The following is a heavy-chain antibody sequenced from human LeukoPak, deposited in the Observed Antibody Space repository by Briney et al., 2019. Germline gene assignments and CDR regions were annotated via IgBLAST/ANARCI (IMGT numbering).Heavy chain of an antibody. D-gene: IGHD5-18*01. CDR1: GGSISSYY. CDR2: IYYSGST. Sequence: SETLSLTCTVSGGSISSYYWSWIRQPPGKGLEWIGYIYYSGSTNYNPSLKSRVTISVDTSKNQFSLKLSSVTAADTAVYYCARRGYSYGYVISAFDIWGQGTMVTVSS. CDR3: ARRGYSYGYVISAFDI. V-gene: IGHV4-59*12. J-gene: IGHJ3*02.